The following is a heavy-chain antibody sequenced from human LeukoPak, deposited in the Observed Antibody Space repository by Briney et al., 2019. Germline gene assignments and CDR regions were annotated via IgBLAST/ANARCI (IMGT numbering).Heavy chain of an antibody. V-gene: IGHV3-30-3*01. CDR1: GFTFSSYA. D-gene: IGHD6-6*01. CDR2: ISYDGSNK. CDR3: ARDTHEAARYYFDY. Sequence: GGSLRLSCAASGFTFSSYAMHWVRQAPGKGLEWVAVISYDGSNKYYADSVKGRFTISRDNSKDTLYLQMNSLRAEDTAVYYCARDTHEAARYYFDYWGQGTLVTVSS. J-gene: IGHJ4*02.